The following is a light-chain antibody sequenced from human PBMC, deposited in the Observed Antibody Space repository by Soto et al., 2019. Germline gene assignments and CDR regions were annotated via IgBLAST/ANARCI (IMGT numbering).Light chain of an antibody. V-gene: IGKV3-11*01. CDR1: QSVSSY. J-gene: IGKJ1*01. Sequence: EIVLTQSPATLSLSPGESATLSCRASQSVSSYLAWYQHKSGQAPRLLISDSSRRATGIPARFSGSGSGTDFTLTISSLEPEDSAVYYCQQRGDWPRTFGQGTKVVIK. CDR3: QQRGDWPRT. CDR2: DSS.